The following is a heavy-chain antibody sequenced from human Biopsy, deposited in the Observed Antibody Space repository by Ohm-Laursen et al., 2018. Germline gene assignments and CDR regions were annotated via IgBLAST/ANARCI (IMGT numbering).Heavy chain of an antibody. CDR2: ITQSGST. V-gene: IGHV4-34*01. J-gene: IGHJ6*02. D-gene: IGHD3-3*01. CDR3: ARRTILGPGPRMDV. Sequence: GTLSLTCAVYGGSFNGYFWSWIRQPPGKGLEWIGDITQSGSTNYSPSLKSRVTISVDTAKKQFSLSLRSVTAADTAVYYCARRTILGPGPRMDVWGQGTTVIVSS. CDR1: GGSFNGYF.